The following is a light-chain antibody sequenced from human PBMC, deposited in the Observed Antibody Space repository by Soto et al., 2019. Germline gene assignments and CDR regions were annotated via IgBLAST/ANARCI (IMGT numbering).Light chain of an antibody. CDR2: DAS. V-gene: IGKV3-11*01. CDR3: EQRTYWPIS. J-gene: IGKJ5*01. Sequence: EIVLTQSPATLSLSPGARATLACRASESIRTSLAWYQQKPGQAPRLLIYDASNRAPGIPARFSGSGSGTDFTLTIDSLEPEDCAAYYCEQRTYWPISFGQGTRL. CDR1: ESIRTS.